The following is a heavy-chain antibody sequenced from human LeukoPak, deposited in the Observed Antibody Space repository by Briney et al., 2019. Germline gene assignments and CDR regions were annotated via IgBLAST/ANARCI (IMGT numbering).Heavy chain of an antibody. J-gene: IGHJ2*01. CDR1: GLILSRDG. CDR3: SKNLLGGEAYSWYFDL. D-gene: IGHD1-26*01. CDR2: ILDTCGGT. V-gene: IGHV3-23*01. Sequence: PGGSLRLSCAAWGLILSRDGMNWVRQVPGKGLEWVSSILDTCGGTTYADSVKGRFTISRDNSKNTLYLQMNSRRSEAKAESYCSKNLLGGEAYSWYFDLWGRGTLVTVSS.